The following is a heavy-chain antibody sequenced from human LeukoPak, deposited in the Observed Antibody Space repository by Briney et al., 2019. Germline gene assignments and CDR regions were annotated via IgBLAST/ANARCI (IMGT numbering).Heavy chain of an antibody. V-gene: IGHV4-4*07. D-gene: IGHD2-2*01. CDR2: IYSSGST. CDR1: GGSISSSY. CDR3: ARECFSSICPYNNMDV. J-gene: IGHJ6*02. Sequence: SETLSLTCTVSGGSISSSYWTWIRQPAGKGLEWIGRIYSSGSTNYNPSLKSRLTMSVDASRNQFSLKLNSVTAADTAVYYCARECFSSICPYNNMDVWGQGTTVTVSS.